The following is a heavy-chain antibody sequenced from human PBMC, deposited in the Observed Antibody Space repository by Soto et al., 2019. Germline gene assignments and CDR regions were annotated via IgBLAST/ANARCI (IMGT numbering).Heavy chain of an antibody. CDR2: IYSGGST. CDR1: GFTVRSNY. V-gene: IGHV3-53*01. CDR3: ATIQLWLLDYYYYGMDV. J-gene: IGHJ6*02. Sequence: EVQLVESGGGLIQPGGSLRLSCAASGFTVRSNYMSWVRQARGKGLEWVSVIYSGGSTYYADSVKGRFTISRDNSKNTLYLQMNSLRAEDTAVYYCATIQLWLLDYYYYGMDVWGQGTTVTVSS. D-gene: IGHD5-18*01.